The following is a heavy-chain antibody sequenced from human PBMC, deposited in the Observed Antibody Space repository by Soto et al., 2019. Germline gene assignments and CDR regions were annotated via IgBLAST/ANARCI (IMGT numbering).Heavy chain of an antibody. CDR1: GFTLSGFD. CDR3: TRRHCSGGGCYSDFDF. V-gene: IGHV3-73*01. D-gene: IGHD2-15*01. Sequence: EVQLVESGGGLVQPGGSLKLSCAASGFTLSGFDLHWVRQASGEGLEWIGRIKTKVESYATEYAASVKGRFSISRDDSKNTAYLEMNSLETEDTAIYYCTRRHCSGGGCYSDFDFWRQGSMVTVSS. CDR2: IKTKVESYAT. J-gene: IGHJ4*02.